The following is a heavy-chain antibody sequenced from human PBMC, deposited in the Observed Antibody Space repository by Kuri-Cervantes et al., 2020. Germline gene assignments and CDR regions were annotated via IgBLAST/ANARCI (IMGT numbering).Heavy chain of an antibody. Sequence: GGSLRLSCAASGFTVSSNYMSWVRQAPGKGLEWVANIKQDGSEKYYEDSVKGRFTLSRDNSKNTLYVQMNSLGAEDTAVYYCARDPERPHYYYMDVWGKGTTVTVSS. D-gene: IGHD1-1*01. V-gene: IGHV3-7*01. CDR1: GFTVSSNY. J-gene: IGHJ6*03. CDR3: ARDPERPHYYYMDV. CDR2: IKQDGSEK.